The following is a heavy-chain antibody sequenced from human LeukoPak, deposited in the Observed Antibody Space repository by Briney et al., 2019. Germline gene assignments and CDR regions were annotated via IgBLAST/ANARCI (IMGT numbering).Heavy chain of an antibody. CDR2: IIHSGAT. J-gene: IGHJ4*02. CDR1: GGSFSDYY. D-gene: IGHD3-3*02. V-gene: IGHV4-34*12. CDR3: ARARFSVYYFDY. Sequence: PSETLSLTCGASGGSFSDYYWSWIRQPPGKGLEWIGEIIHSGATSSSPSLKSRVTISMDPSKNQFSLRLSSVTAADTAVYYCARARFSVYYFDYWGQGSLVTVSS.